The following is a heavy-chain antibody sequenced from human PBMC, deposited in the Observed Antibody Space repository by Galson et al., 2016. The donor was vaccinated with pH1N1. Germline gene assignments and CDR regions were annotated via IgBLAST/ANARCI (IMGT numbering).Heavy chain of an antibody. CDR3: AKDHCSHGDTNCFYFDL. V-gene: IGHV3-9*01. CDR1: GFTFDAFA. CDR2: ITWNSHVI. Sequence: RLSCAASGFTFDAFAMHWVRQVPGEGLEWVSVITWNSHVIDYADSVKGRFTISRDNARNSLYLQMNNLRPEDSAFYFCAKDHCSHGDTNCFYFDLWGRGTLVTVSS. D-gene: IGHD4-17*01. J-gene: IGHJ2*01.